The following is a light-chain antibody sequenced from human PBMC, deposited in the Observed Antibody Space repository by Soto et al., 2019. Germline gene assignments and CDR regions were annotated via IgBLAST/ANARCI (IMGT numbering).Light chain of an antibody. J-gene: IGKJ4*01. CDR3: QQCGSSPLT. CDR2: GAS. Sequence: EIVLTQSPGTLSLSPGERATLSCRASQSVRSSYLAWFQQRPGQAPRLLIYGASFRATGIPDRLSGSGSGTDFTLTINRLEPEDFAVYYCQQCGSSPLTFGGGTKVDIK. V-gene: IGKV3-20*01. CDR1: QSVRSSY.